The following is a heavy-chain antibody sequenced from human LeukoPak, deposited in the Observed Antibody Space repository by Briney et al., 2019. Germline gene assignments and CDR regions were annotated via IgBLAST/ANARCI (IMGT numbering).Heavy chain of an antibody. CDR3: AGYFCSGGSCYRYSDY. V-gene: IGHV3-23*01. CDR1: GFTFSSYA. J-gene: IGHJ4*02. Sequence: GGSLRLSCAASGFTFSSYAMSWVRQPPGKGLEWVSTVSGSGGGTYYADSVKGRFTISRDNSKNTLYLQMNSLRPEDTAVYYCAGYFCSGGSCYRYSDYWGQGTLVTVSS. CDR2: VSGSGGGT. D-gene: IGHD2-15*01.